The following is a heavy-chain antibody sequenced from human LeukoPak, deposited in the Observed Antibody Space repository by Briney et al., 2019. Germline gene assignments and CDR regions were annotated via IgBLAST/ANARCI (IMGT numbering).Heavy chain of an antibody. V-gene: IGHV4-34*01. CDR2: INHSGST. CDR3: ARGVGATFGN. CDR1: GGSFSGYY. D-gene: IGHD1-26*01. Sequence: SETLSLTCAVYGGSFSGYYWSWIRQRPGKGLEWMGEINHSGSTNYNPPLKSRVTISVDTSKNQFSLKLSSVTAADTPVYYCARGVGATFGNWGQGTLVTVSS. J-gene: IGHJ4*02.